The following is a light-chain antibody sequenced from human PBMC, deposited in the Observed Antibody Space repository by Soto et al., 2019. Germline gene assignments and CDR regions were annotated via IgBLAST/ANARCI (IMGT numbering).Light chain of an antibody. CDR1: SRDVGTYNY. Sequence: QSVLTQPRSVSGSLGQSVTISCTGTSRDVGTYNYVSWYQQHPGKAPKVMIYDVSERPSGVPDRFSGSKSGNTASLTISGLQAEDAADYYSCSYAGSPRYVLGTGTKLTVL. J-gene: IGLJ1*01. CDR3: CSYAGSPRYV. V-gene: IGLV2-11*01. CDR2: DVS.